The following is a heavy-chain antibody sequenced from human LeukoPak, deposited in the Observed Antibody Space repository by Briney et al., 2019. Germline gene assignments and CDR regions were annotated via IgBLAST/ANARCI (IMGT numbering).Heavy chain of an antibody. CDR3: ARIGVFTSTSPLKV. CDR1: GFTFSDYY. V-gene: IGHV3-11*04. Sequence: GGSLRLSCAASGFTFSDYYMSWIRQAPGKGLEWVSYITSSGSTIYYADSVKGRFTISRDNAKNSLYLQMNSLRAEDTAVYYCARIGVFTSTSPLKVWGQGTLVTVSS. D-gene: IGHD2-2*01. J-gene: IGHJ4*02. CDR2: ITSSGSTI.